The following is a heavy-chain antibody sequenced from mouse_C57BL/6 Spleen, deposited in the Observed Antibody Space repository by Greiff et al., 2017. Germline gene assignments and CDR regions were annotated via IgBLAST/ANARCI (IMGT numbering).Heavy chain of an antibody. Sequence: VKLMESGPGLVAPSQSLSITCTVSGFSLTSYAISWVRQPPGKGLEWLGVIWTGGGTNYNSALKSRLSISKDNSKSQVFLKMNSLQTDDTARYYCARNREDYYGSSYVGAMDYWGQGTSVTVSS. J-gene: IGHJ4*01. D-gene: IGHD1-1*01. CDR1: GFSLTSYA. CDR3: ARNREDYYGSSYVGAMDY. V-gene: IGHV2-9-1*01. CDR2: IWTGGGT.